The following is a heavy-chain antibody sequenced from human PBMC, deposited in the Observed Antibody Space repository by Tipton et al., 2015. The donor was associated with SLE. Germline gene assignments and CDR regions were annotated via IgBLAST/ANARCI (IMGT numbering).Heavy chain of an antibody. D-gene: IGHD2-8*01. Sequence: GSLRLSCAAPGITLSDSWMTWVRQAPGKGLEWVAYINQDGSVADYVDSVRGRFTISRDNAKNSLFLQMNSLRAEDTAVYYCAKSPRYALDYWGQGTLVTVSS. CDR3: AKSPRYALDY. V-gene: IGHV3-7*01. CDR1: GITLSDSW. J-gene: IGHJ4*02. CDR2: INQDGSVA.